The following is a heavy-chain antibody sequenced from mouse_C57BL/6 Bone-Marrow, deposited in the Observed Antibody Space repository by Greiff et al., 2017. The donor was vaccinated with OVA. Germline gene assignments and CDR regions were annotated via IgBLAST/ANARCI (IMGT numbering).Heavy chain of an antibody. CDR3: ARWLPYYFDY. Sequence: QVQLQQSGAELVRPGTSVKMSCKASGYTFTNYWIGWAKQRPGHGLEWIGDIYPGGGYTNYNEKFKGKATLTADKSSSTAYMQVSSLTSEDSASYYCARWLPYYFDYWGQGTTLTVSS. D-gene: IGHD2-2*01. CDR2: IYPGGGYT. J-gene: IGHJ2*01. V-gene: IGHV1-63*01. CDR1: GYTFTNYW.